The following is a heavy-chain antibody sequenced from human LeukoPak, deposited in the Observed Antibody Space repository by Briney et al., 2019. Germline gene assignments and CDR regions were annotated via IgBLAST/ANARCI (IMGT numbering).Heavy chain of an antibody. CDR3: ARLKGEASVTERFDY. D-gene: IGHD3-16*01. CDR2: IHYSGTT. J-gene: IGHJ4*02. CDR1: GASISSYY. Sequence: SETLSLTCTVSGASISSYYWSWIRQPPGKGLEWIGYIHYSGTTSHNPSLKSRVSISVDTSKNQFSLKVNSVTAADTAVYYCARLKGEASVTERFDYWGQGTLVTVSS. V-gene: IGHV4-59*08.